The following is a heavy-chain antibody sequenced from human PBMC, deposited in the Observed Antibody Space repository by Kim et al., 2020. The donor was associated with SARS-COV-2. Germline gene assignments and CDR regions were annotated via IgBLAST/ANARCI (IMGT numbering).Heavy chain of an antibody. Sequence: GGSLRLSCAASGLTFSSYAMIWVRQAPGKGLEWVSLISGSAAATEYADSVKGRCTISRDNSKNTMYPQLHSLRPEDTDMSFCAKGHELYSSCLGRAFYY. V-gene: IGHV3-23*01. D-gene: IGHD3-10*02. CDR2: ISGSAAAT. CDR1: GLTFSSYA. CDR3: AKGHELYSSCLGRAFYY. J-gene: IGHJ4*01.